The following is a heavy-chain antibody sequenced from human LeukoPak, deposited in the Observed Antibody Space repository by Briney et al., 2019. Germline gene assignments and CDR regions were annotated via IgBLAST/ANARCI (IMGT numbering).Heavy chain of an antibody. V-gene: IGHV4-59*05. J-gene: IGHJ5*02. CDR3: AKTAIAAEDNWFDP. CDR1: GGSISSYY. Sequence: SETLSLTCTVSGGSISSYYWSWIRQPPGKGLEWIGSIYYSGSTYYNPSLKSRVTISVDTSKNQFSLKLSSVTAADTAVYYCAKTAIAAEDNWFDPWGQGTLVTVSS. D-gene: IGHD6-13*01. CDR2: IYYSGST.